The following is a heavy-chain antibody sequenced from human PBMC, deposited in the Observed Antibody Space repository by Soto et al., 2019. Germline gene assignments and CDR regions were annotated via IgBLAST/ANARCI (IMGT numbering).Heavy chain of an antibody. D-gene: IGHD2-2*01. CDR3: ARRYCTSTSCATLGYYFDY. CDR2: ISYSGST. V-gene: IGHV4-59*08. J-gene: IGHJ4*02. Sequence: SETLSLTCTVSGGSIRNYYWGWIRQPPGRGLEWIGHISYSGSTNYNPSLKSRVSMSVDTSRDQFSLKLSSVTAADTAVYYCARRYCTSTSCATLGYYFDYWGQGSLVTVSS. CDR1: GGSIRNYY.